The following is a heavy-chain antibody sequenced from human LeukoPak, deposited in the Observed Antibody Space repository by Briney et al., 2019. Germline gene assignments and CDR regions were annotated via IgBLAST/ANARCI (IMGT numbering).Heavy chain of an antibody. CDR3: ATAGAIRTTYYYDSSGYYYAY. CDR2: FDPEDGET. V-gene: IGHV1-24*01. Sequence: ASTKVSCKVSGYTLTELSMHWVRQAPGKGLEWMGGFDPEDGETIYAQKFQGRVTMTEDTSTDTAYMELSSLRSEDTAVYYCATAGAIRTTYYYDSSGYYYAYWGQGTLVTVSS. CDR1: GYTLTELS. J-gene: IGHJ4*02. D-gene: IGHD3-22*01.